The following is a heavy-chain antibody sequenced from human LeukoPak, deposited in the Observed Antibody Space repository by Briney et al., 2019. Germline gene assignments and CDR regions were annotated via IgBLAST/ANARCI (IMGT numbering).Heavy chain of an antibody. Sequence: PSETLSLTCTVSGGSISSYYWSWIRQPAGKGLEWIGRIYTSGSTNYNPSLKSRVTMSVDTSKSQFSLKLSSVTAADTAVYYCARASTVTTWRYGMDVWGQGTTVTVSS. CDR1: GGSISSYY. CDR2: IYTSGST. D-gene: IGHD4-17*01. CDR3: ARASTVTTWRYGMDV. V-gene: IGHV4-4*07. J-gene: IGHJ6*02.